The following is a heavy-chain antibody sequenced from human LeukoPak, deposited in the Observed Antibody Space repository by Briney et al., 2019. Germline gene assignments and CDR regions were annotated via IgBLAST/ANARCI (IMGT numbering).Heavy chain of an antibody. CDR1: GFTFSSYA. CDR3: ARASGYCGGGSCYGVY. Sequence: GGSLRLSCAASGFTFSSYAMSWVRQAPGKGLEWVSAISGSGGSTYYADSVKGRFTISRDNSKNTLYLQMNSLRAEDTAVYYCARASGYCGGGSCYGVYWGQGTLVTVSS. J-gene: IGHJ4*02. D-gene: IGHD2-15*01. V-gene: IGHV3-23*01. CDR2: ISGSGGST.